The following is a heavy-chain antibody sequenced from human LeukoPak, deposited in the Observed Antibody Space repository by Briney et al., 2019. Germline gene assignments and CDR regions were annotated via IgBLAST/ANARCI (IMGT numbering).Heavy chain of an antibody. V-gene: IGHV3-48*03. CDR3: ATLSDRNFYYSYGLDV. D-gene: IGHD1-14*01. Sequence: GGSLRLSCAASGFTLSTYEMNWVRQAPGKGLEWVAYIGRYGVTTYYADSVKGRFTISGDNTKNSLNLQMNSLRAEDTAVYYCATLSDRNFYYSYGLDVWGQGTTVTVS. CDR2: IGRYGVTT. J-gene: IGHJ6*02. CDR1: GFTLSTYE.